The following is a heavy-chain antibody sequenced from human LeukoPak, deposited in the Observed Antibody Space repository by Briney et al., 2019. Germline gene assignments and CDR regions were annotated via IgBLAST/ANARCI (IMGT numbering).Heavy chain of an antibody. V-gene: IGHV4-34*01. Sequence: SETLSLTCAVYGGSFSGYYWSWIRQPPGKGLEWIGEINHSGSTNYNPSLKSRVTISVDTSKNQFSLKLSSVTAADTAVYYCARGGRTGYLYYFDYWGQGTLVTVSS. CDR1: GGSFSGYY. CDR2: INHSGST. CDR3: ARGGRTGYLYYFDY. J-gene: IGHJ4*02. D-gene: IGHD3-9*01.